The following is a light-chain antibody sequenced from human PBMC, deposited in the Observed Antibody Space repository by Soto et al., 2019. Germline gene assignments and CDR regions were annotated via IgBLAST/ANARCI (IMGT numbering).Light chain of an antibody. CDR2: DNN. CDR1: SSHIGRNT. J-gene: IGLJ1*01. V-gene: IGLV1-44*01. Sequence: QSVLSQPPSASGTPGQRVAISCSGSSSHIGRNTVNWYQKLPGTAPKLLIYDNNRRPSGVPDRFSGSKSGTLASLAISGLQSEDEADYYCAAWDDSLTGLNVFGTGTKVTVL. CDR3: AAWDDSLTGLNV.